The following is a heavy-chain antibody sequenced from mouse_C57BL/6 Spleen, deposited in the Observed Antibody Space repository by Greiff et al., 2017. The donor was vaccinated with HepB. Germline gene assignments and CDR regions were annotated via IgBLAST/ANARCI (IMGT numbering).Heavy chain of an antibody. V-gene: IGHV1-82*01. D-gene: IGHD2-1*01. CDR2: IYPGDGDT. CDR3: ARFGNYKGGNY. J-gene: IGHJ2*01. CDR1: GYAFSSSW. Sequence: QVQLQQSGPELVKPGASVKISCKASGYAFSSSWMNWVKQRPGKGLEWIGRIYPGDGDTNYNGKFKGKATLTADKSSSTAYMQLSSLTSEDSAVYFCARFGNYKGGNYWGQGTTLTVSS.